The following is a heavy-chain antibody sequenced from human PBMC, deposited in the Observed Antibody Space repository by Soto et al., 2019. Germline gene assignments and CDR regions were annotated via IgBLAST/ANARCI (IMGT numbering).Heavy chain of an antibody. J-gene: IGHJ6*02. V-gene: IGHV1-18*01. Sequence: SVKVSCKASGYSFSSYGITWVRQAPGQGLEWMGWISAYNSNPNYAQKLQGRVTMTTDTSTSTAYMELSSLRSEDTAVYYCSREVNFYGLDVWGQGTTVTVSS. CDR3: SREVNFYGLDV. CDR1: GYSFSSYG. CDR2: ISAYNSNP.